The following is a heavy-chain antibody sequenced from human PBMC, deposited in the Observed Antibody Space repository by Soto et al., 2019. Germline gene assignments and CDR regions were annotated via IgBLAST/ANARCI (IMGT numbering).Heavy chain of an antibody. V-gene: IGHV1-69*12. CDR2: IIPIFGTA. D-gene: IGHD3-22*01. CDR3: ARGGYYYDSSGKSETDAFDI. J-gene: IGHJ3*02. CDR1: GGTFSSYA. Sequence: QVQLVQSGAEVKKPGSSVKVSCKASGGTFSSYAISWVRQAPGQGLEWMGGIIPIFGTANYAQKFQGRVTITADEATSTAYRELGSRGSEDTAVYYCARGGYYYDSSGKSETDAFDIWGQGTMVTVSS.